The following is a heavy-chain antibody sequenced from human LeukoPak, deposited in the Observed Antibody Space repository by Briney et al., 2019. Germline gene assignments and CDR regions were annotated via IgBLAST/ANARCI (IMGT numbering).Heavy chain of an antibody. Sequence: SETLSLTCDVSGDFFRNYWWGWVRQPAGKGLEWIGRIYATGSTHFNPSLKSRLTLSMDTSTNQLSLKLTSVTAADTAVYFCGRQGYTASYYFLDFWSQGTLVTVSS. CDR2: IYATGST. J-gene: IGHJ4*02. CDR1: GDFFRNYW. CDR3: GRQGYTASYYFLDF. D-gene: IGHD1-26*01. V-gene: IGHV4-4*07.